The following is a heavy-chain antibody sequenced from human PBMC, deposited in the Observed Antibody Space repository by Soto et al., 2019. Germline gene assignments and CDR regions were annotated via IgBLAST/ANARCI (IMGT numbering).Heavy chain of an antibody. CDR3: ARDNGYCSGDTCFYFDF. V-gene: IGHV3-33*01. J-gene: IGHJ4*02. Sequence: QVQLVESGGDVVQPGRSLRLSCAASGFTFSSYGMHWVRQAPGKGLEWVAVIWYDGSNEYYADAVKGRFTISRDDSKNTLYLQMSSLRAEDTAVYYCARDNGYCSGDTCFYFDFWGQGTLVTVSS. D-gene: IGHD2-15*01. CDR2: IWYDGSNE. CDR1: GFTFSSYG.